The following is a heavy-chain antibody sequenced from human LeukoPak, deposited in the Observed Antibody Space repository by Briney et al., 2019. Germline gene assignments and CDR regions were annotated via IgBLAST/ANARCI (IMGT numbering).Heavy chain of an antibody. CDR3: ARRAGAYTHPYDY. CDR1: GFTFSSYG. D-gene: IGHD3-16*01. V-gene: IGHV3-30*03. Sequence: GGSLRLSCAASGFTFSSYGMHWVRQAPGKGLEWVAVISYDGSNKYYADSVKGRFTISIDNSKNTLYLQMNSLRAEDTAVYYCARRAGAYTHPYDYWGQGTLVTVSS. CDR2: ISYDGSNK. J-gene: IGHJ4*02.